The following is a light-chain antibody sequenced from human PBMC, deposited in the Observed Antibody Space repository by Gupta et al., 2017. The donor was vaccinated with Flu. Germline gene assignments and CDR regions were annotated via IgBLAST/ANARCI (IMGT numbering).Light chain of an antibody. CDR1: QDISYY. Sequence: IQMTQSPSSLSASVGDRVTITCRASQDISYYLAWYRQKPGKVPELLIYETSTVQSGVPSRFSGIGSGTDFSLTISSLQAEDVATYYCQKDGSAPGTFGQGTKVEIK. CDR3: QKDGSAPGT. V-gene: IGKV1-27*01. J-gene: IGKJ1*01. CDR2: ETS.